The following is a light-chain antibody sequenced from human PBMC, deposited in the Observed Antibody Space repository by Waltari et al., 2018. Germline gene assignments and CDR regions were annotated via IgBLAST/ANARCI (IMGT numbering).Light chain of an antibody. CDR3: QQYNNWPGT. V-gene: IGKV3-15*01. CDR1: QSVGSN. CDR2: GAS. Sequence: EIVMTKSQATLSVSPGERAPLSCRASQSVGSNLAWYQQIPGQAPRLLIYGASTRATGIPARFTGSGSGTEFTLTINSMQSEDIAVYYCQQYNNWPGTFGQGTKVEIK. J-gene: IGKJ1*01.